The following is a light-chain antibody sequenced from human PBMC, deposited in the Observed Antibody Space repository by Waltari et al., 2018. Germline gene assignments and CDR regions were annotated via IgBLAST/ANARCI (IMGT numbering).Light chain of an antibody. CDR1: QSVTSN. V-gene: IGKV3-15*01. CDR3: QQYNDWPTT. Sequence: EIVMTQSPATLSVSPGERATLSCRASQSVTSNLAWYQQKPGQAPRLLIHGASTRATGIPARFSGSGSGTEFTLTISSLQSEDFAVYYCQQYNDWPTTFGQGTRLEIK. J-gene: IGKJ5*01. CDR2: GAS.